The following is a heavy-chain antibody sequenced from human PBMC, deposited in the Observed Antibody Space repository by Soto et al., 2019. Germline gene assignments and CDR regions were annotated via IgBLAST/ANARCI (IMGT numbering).Heavy chain of an antibody. CDR1: GLTVSSNY. V-gene: IGHV3-66*04. J-gene: IGHJ4*02. CDR3: ARQWDSSSWYVPPNFDF. Sequence: EVQLVESGGGLVQPGGSLRLSCAASGLTVSSNYMSWVRQAPGKGLEWVSIIYTGGSTYYADSVKGRFTMSRDKSKNTLYLQMNSLRAEDTAVYYCARQWDSSSWYVPPNFDFWGQGTLVTVSS. D-gene: IGHD6-13*01. CDR2: IYTGGST.